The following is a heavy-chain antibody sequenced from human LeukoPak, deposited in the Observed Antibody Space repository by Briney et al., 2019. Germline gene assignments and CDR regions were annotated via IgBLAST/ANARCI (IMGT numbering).Heavy chain of an antibody. Sequence: PSETLSLTCTVSGGSISSYYWSWIRQPPGKGLEWIGYIYYSGSTNYNPSLKGRVTISVDTSKNQFSLKLSSVTAADTAVYYCARQEGYCSSTSCYIYYDYWGQGTLVTVSP. D-gene: IGHD2-2*01. V-gene: IGHV4-59*08. CDR3: ARQEGYCSSTSCYIYYDY. CDR2: IYYSGST. CDR1: GGSISSYY. J-gene: IGHJ4*02.